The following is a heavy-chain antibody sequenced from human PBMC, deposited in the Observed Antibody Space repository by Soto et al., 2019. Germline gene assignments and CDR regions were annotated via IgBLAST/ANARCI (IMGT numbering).Heavy chain of an antibody. V-gene: IGHV1-69*01. CDR1: GFTFNSYA. CDR2: IIPIFGTA. CDR3: ASTGYSYGPDY. D-gene: IGHD5-18*01. Sequence: VQLVESGGGLVKPGGSLRLSCAASGFTFNSYAISWVRQAPGQGLEWMGGIIPIFGTANYAQKFQGRVTITADESTSTAYMELSSLRSEDTAVYYCASTGYSYGPDYWGQGTLVTVSS. J-gene: IGHJ4*02.